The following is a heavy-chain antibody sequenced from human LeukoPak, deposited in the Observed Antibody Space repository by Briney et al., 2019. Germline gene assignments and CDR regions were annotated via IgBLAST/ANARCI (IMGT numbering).Heavy chain of an antibody. D-gene: IGHD2-15*01. CDR3: ARDDCSGGSCYFDY. Sequence: GESLRLSCAASGFTFDDYGISWVRQPPGKVLEWVSCINLNGGSTGYADSVKGRFTTSRDHAKNSLYLQMNSLRAEDRALYYCARDDCSGGSCYFDYRGQRTLVTVSS. J-gene: IGHJ4*02. V-gene: IGHV3-20*04. CDR1: GFTFDDYG. CDR2: INLNGGST.